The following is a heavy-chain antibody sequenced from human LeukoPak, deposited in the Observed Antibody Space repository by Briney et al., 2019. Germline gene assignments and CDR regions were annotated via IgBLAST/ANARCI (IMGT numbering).Heavy chain of an antibody. CDR3: TTLRPWIQPR. Sequence: PGGSLRLSCTASGFTFGDYAMSWFRQAPGKGLEWVGFIASETYGGTAEYAASVKGRFTISRDDSKSIAYLQMNSLKTEDTAVYYCTTLRPWIQPRWGQGTMVTVSS. CDR1: GFTFGDYA. J-gene: IGHJ3*01. CDR2: IASETYGGTA. D-gene: IGHD5-18*01. V-gene: IGHV3-49*03.